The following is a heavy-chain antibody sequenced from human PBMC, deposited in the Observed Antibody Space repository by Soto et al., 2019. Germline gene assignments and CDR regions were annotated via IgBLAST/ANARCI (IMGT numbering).Heavy chain of an antibody. CDR2: ISSNGGST. Sequence: EVQLVESGGGLVQPGGSLRLSCAASGFTFSSYAMHWVRQAPGKGLEYVSAISSNGGSTYYANSVKGRFTISRDNSKNTLYLQRGSLRAEDMAVYYCARDGRGSTGGFYYYYYYMDVWGKGTTVPVSS. CDR3: ARDGRGSTGGFYYYYYYMDV. D-gene: IGHD2-2*01. V-gene: IGHV3-64*01. J-gene: IGHJ6*03. CDR1: GFTFSSYA.